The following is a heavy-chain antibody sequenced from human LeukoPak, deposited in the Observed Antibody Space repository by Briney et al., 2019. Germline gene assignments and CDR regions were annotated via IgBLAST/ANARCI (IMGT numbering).Heavy chain of an antibody. CDR1: GYSFSIYG. Sequence: ASVKVSCKASGYSFSIYGITWARQAPGQGLEYLGWISASHGTTNYAQKVQDRVTMTTDTSTSTAYLELRSLRSEDTAVYYCARCGAAVTTHFSHWGQGTLVTVSS. J-gene: IGHJ4*02. D-gene: IGHD4-17*01. V-gene: IGHV1-18*01. CDR3: ARCGAAVTTHFSH. CDR2: ISASHGTT.